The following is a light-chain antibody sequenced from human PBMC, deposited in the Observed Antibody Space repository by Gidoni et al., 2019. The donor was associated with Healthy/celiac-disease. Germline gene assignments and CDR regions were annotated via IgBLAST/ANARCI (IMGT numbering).Light chain of an antibody. Sequence: DIKMTQSPSSLSASVGDRVTITCRASQSISSYLNWYQQKPGKAPKLLIYAASSLPSGVPSRFSGSGSGTDFTLTISSLQPEDFATYYCQQSYSTPWTFGQGTKVEIK. J-gene: IGKJ1*01. CDR3: QQSYSTPWT. CDR2: AAS. CDR1: QSISSY. V-gene: IGKV1-39*01.